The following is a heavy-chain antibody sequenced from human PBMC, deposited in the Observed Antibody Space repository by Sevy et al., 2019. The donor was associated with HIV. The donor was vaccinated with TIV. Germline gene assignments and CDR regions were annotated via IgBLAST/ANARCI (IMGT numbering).Heavy chain of an antibody. J-gene: IGHJ5*02. CDR2: INTSTGNP. CDR1: GYAFTSYA. V-gene: IGHV7-4-1*02. Sequence: VKVSCKASGYAFTSYAMNWVRQAPGQGLEWMGWINTSTGNPTYAQGFTGRFVFSLDTSVSTAYLQISSLKAEDTAVYYCAVRRALGGAWFGERMGWFDPWGQGTLVTVSS. D-gene: IGHD3-10*01. CDR3: AVRRALGGAWFGERMGWFDP.